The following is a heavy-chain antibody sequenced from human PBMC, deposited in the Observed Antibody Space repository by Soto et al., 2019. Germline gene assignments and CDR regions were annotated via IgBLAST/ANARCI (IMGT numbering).Heavy chain of an antibody. D-gene: IGHD3-10*01. CDR3: AHILSGYNAFDI. Sequence: QITLKESGPTLVKPTQTLTLTCTFSGFSLSTSGVGGGWIRQPPGKALEWLALIYWDDDKRYSPSLKSRLTITKDTSKNQVVLTMTTMDPVDTATYYCAHILSGYNAFDIWGQGTMVTVSS. V-gene: IGHV2-5*02. CDR1: GFSLSTSGVG. J-gene: IGHJ3*02. CDR2: IYWDDDK.